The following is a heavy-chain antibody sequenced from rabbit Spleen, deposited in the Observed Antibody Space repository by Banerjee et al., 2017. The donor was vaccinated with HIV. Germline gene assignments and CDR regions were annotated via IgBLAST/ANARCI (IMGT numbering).Heavy chain of an antibody. CDR2: IYTGSSGST. D-gene: IGHD6-1*01. CDR3: ARGGYGGYGYMSMDL. J-gene: IGHJ6*01. Sequence: QEQLEESGGDLVKPGASLTLTCTASGFSFSSSYWICWVRQAPGKGPEWIACIYTGSSGSTYYASWAKGRFTISKTSSTTVTLTSLTVADTATYFCARGGYGGYGYMSMDLWGPGTLVTVS. V-gene: IGHV1S45*01. CDR1: GFSFSSSYW.